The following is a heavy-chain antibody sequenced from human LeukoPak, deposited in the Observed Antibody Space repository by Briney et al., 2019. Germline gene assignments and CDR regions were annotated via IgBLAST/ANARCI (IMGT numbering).Heavy chain of an antibody. CDR3: AKKDPYDILNFGDADWFDP. CDR1: GFIFSNYG. D-gene: IGHD3-9*01. V-gene: IGHV3-23*01. Sequence: GGSLRLSCAASGFIFSNYGMSWVRQAPGKGLEWVSAISGSGDSTYYADSVKGRFTISRDNSNNIMYLQMKSLRAEDTAIYFCAKKDPYDILNFGDADWFDPWGRGTLVTVSS. CDR2: ISGSGDST. J-gene: IGHJ5*02.